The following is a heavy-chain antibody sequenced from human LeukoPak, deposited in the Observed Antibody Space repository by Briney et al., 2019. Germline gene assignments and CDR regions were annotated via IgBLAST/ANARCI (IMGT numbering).Heavy chain of an antibody. Sequence: SETLSLTCTVPGGSISSGGYYWSWIRQHPGKGLEWIGYIYYSGSTYYNPSLKSRVTISVDTSKNQFSLKLSSVTAADTAVYYCARDPYDSSGYYYGWYFDLWGRGTLVTVSS. CDR3: ARDPYDSSGYYYGWYFDL. D-gene: IGHD3-22*01. CDR2: IYYSGST. V-gene: IGHV4-31*03. J-gene: IGHJ2*01. CDR1: GGSISSGGYY.